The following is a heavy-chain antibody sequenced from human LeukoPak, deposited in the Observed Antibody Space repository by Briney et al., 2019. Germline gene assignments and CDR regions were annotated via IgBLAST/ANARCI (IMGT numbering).Heavy chain of an antibody. CDR1: GGSISSSSYY. J-gene: IGHJ5*02. Sequence: SETLSLTCTVSGGSISSSSYYWGWIRQPPGKGLEWIGSIYYSGSTYYNPSLKSRVTISVDTSKNQFSLKLSSVTAADTAVYYCARGSPLTIFGVVTVNWFDPWGQGTLVTVSS. CDR3: ARGSPLTIFGVVTVNWFDP. V-gene: IGHV4-39*07. D-gene: IGHD3-3*01. CDR2: IYYSGST.